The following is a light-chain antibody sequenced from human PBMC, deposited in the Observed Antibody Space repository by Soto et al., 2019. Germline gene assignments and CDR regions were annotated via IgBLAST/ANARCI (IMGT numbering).Light chain of an antibody. V-gene: IGKV2-29*01. CDR1: RASCIVIERP. CDR2: S. CDR3: MQGIHLPPGT. J-gene: IGKJ5*01. Sequence: DVVMTQTPLARPAPLDSRPPSPASLVRASCIVIERPISLVSSRLSGVPDRFSGSGSGTDFTLQISRLEAEDVGVYFRMQGIHLPPGTFGQGTRLEIK.